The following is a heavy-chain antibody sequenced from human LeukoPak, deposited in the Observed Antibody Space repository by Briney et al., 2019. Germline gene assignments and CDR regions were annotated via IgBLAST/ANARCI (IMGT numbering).Heavy chain of an antibody. CDR2: ISSSSNIM. CDR1: GFTFSSYW. V-gene: IGHV3-48*04. Sequence: PGGSLRLSCAASGFTFSSYWMSWVRQAPGKGLEWVSYISSSSNIMYYADSVKGRFTISRDNAKNSLYLQMNSLRAEDTAVYYCARDGYCSGSSCFNWFDPWGQGTLVTVSA. D-gene: IGHD2-2*01. CDR3: ARDGYCSGSSCFNWFDP. J-gene: IGHJ5*02.